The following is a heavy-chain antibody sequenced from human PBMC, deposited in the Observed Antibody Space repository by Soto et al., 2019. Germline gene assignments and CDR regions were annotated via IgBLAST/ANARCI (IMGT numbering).Heavy chain of an antibody. J-gene: IGHJ6*02. Sequence: ASVEVSCKXSGYTFTSYAMHWVRQAPGQRLEWMGWINAGNGNTKYSQKFQGRVTITRDTSASTAYMELSSLRSEDTAVYYCARDHMRYFDWMPRYYYGMDVWGQGTTVTVSS. CDR2: INAGNGNT. CDR3: ARDHMRYFDWMPRYYYGMDV. V-gene: IGHV1-3*01. D-gene: IGHD3-9*01. CDR1: GYTFTSYA.